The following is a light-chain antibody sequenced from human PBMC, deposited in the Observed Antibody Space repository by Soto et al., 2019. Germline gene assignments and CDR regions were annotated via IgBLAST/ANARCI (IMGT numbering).Light chain of an antibody. CDR2: EVS. Sequence: QSVLTQPPSASGSPGQSVPISCTGTGSDVGDYNYVSWYQQHPGKAPKLMIYEVSKRPSGVPDRFSGSKSGNTASLTVSGLQAEDEANYYCSSYTGSSYVVGTGTKLTVL. V-gene: IGLV2-8*01. J-gene: IGLJ1*01. CDR1: GSDVGDYNY. CDR3: SSYTGSSYV.